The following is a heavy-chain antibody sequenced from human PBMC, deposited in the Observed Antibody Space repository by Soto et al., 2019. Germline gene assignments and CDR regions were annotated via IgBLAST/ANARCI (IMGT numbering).Heavy chain of an antibody. CDR2: IKQDGSEK. Sequence: GGSLRLSCAASGFTFSSYWMSWVRQAPGKGLEWVANIKQDGSEKYYVDSVKGRFTISRDKAKNSTYLQMNSLRAEDTAVYYCARDGYDYIWGSYRVNYYYMDVWGKGTTVTVSS. D-gene: IGHD3-16*02. CDR1: GFTFSSYW. CDR3: ARDGYDYIWGSYRVNYYYMDV. J-gene: IGHJ6*03. V-gene: IGHV3-7*01.